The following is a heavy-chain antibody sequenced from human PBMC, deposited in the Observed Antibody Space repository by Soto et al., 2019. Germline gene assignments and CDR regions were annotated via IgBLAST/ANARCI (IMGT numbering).Heavy chain of an antibody. Sequence: GESLKISCKGSGYTFTNYWIGLVRQMPGKGXEWXXXXYPGXSXXXXXXSFQGQVTISADKSITTTYLRWTSLKDSDTAIYYCAASIFYYGMDVWGQGTKVTVS. V-gene: IGHV5-51*01. CDR2: XYPGXSXX. CDR3: AASIFYYGMDV. J-gene: IGHJ6*02. CDR1: GYTFTNYW.